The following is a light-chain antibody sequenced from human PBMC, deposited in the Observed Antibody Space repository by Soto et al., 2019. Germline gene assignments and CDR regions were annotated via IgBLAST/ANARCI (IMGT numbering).Light chain of an antibody. J-gene: IGLJ2*01. Sequence: QLVLTQPPSASASLGASVTLTGTLSSGYSNYKVDWYQQRPGKGPRFVMRVGTGGVVVSKGDGIPDRFSVLGSGLNRYLTIRNIQEEDESDYHCGADNGSGSSFVYVVFGGGTKLTAL. CDR1: SGYSNYK. V-gene: IGLV9-49*01. CDR2: VGTGGVVV. CDR3: GADNGSGSSFVYVV.